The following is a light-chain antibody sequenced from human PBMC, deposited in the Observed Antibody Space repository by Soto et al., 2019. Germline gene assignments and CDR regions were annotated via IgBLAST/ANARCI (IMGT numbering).Light chain of an antibody. V-gene: IGKV1-12*01. CDR3: QQGSSFPWT. J-gene: IGKJ1*01. CDR2: AAS. CDR1: QDIDSW. Sequence: DIQMTQSPSSVSASVGDRVTITCRASQDIDSWFAWYQQKPGKAPTLLIYAASSLQSGVPARFSGSGSGTDFTFTISSLQPEDFATYYCQQGSSFPWTFGQGTKVEIK.